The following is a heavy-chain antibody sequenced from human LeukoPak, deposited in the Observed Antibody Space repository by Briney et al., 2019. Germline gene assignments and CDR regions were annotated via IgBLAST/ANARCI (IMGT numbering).Heavy chain of an antibody. CDR2: IRYDGSNK. Sequence: GGSLRLSCAASGFTFSSYGMHWVRQAPGKGLEWVAFIRYDGSNKYYADSVKGRFTISRDNSKNTLYLQMNSLRAEDTAVYYCAKDFIAVSTVTTGWFDPWGQGTLVTVSS. D-gene: IGHD4-17*01. CDR3: AKDFIAVSTVTTGWFDP. J-gene: IGHJ5*02. CDR1: GFTFSSYG. V-gene: IGHV3-30*02.